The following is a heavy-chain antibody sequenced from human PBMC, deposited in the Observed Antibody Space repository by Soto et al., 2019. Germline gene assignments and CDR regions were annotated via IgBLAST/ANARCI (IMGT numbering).Heavy chain of an antibody. V-gene: IGHV1-69*06. J-gene: IGHJ5*02. D-gene: IGHD5-18*01. Sequence: SVKVSCKASGGTFSSYAMSWVRQAPGQGLEWMGGIIPIFGTANYAQKFQGRVTITADKSTSTAYMELSSLRSEDTAIYYCARVYISSCGGYSCPGWFDPWGQGTLVTVSS. CDR3: ARVYISSCGGYSCPGWFDP. CDR1: GGTFSSYA. CDR2: IIPIFGTA.